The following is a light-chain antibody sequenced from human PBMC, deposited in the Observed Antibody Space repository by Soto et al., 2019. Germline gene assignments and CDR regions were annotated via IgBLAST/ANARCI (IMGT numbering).Light chain of an antibody. V-gene: IGKV3-11*01. Sequence: VLTQSPATLSLSPGQRDTFSCRASQSVGSYLAWYQQKPGQAPRLLIYDASNRATGIPARFSGSGSGTDFTLTITSLEPEDFAVYFCQQRTDWPLTFGGGTKVDIK. CDR3: QQRTDWPLT. CDR1: QSVGSY. CDR2: DAS. J-gene: IGKJ4*01.